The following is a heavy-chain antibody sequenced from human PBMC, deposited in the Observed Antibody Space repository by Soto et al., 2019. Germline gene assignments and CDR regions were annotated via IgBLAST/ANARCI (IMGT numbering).Heavy chain of an antibody. CDR3: ARCSLRGCDYGMDV. J-gene: IGHJ6*02. CDR1: GGTFSSYA. CDR2: IIPIFGTA. Sequence: QVQLVQSGAEVKKPGSSVNVSCKASGGTFSSYAISWVRQAPGQGLEWMGGIIPIFGTANYAQKFQGRVTITADESTSTAYMELSSLRSEDTAVYYCARCSLRGCDYGMDVWGQGTTVTVSS. V-gene: IGHV1-69*01. D-gene: IGHD6-19*01.